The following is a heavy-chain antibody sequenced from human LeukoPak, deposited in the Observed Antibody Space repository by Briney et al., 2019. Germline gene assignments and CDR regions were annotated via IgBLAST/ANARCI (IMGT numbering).Heavy chain of an antibody. V-gene: IGHV1-18*01. CDR2: INGYDGRT. D-gene: IGHD5-12*01. CDR1: GYTLAIHI. Sequence: AAVNVSCKASGYTLAIHIINWVRQAPGRGGAWVEWINGYDGRTNYAQKFQGRVTLTTDTATRTAYMELRSLRSDDTAVYYCARGSSIVAPLDGLDIWGQGTMVTVS. CDR3: ARGSSIVAPLDGLDI. J-gene: IGHJ3*02.